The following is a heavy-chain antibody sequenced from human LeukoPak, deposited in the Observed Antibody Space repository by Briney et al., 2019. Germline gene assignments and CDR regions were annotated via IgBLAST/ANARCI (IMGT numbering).Heavy chain of an antibody. Sequence: SETLSLTCTVSGGSISSYYWSWIRQPAGKGLEWIGRIYTSGSTNYNPSLKSRVTMSVDTSKNQFSLKLSSVTAADTAVYYCATAYYDFWSGYYTNGYYSDYWGQGTLVTVSS. CDR2: IYTSGST. CDR1: GGSISSYY. V-gene: IGHV4-4*07. D-gene: IGHD3-3*01. CDR3: ATAYYDFWSGYYTNGYYSDY. J-gene: IGHJ4*02.